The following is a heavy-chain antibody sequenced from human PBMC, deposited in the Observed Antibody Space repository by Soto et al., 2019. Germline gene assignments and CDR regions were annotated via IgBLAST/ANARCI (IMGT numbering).Heavy chain of an antibody. V-gene: IGHV3-30*03. J-gene: IGHJ6*02. D-gene: IGHD2-15*01. CDR2: ISYDSTKT. CDR3: ARTRSAWSDFHYSSLDV. Sequence: QVQLVESGGGVVQPGRSLRLSCAASGFTFNSYGMHWVRQGPGNGLEWVAFISYDSTKTYYADSVKCRFTISRDNSNSALYVQMTSLTGEDTAVYYCARTRSAWSDFHYSSLDVWGQGTTVTVSS. CDR1: GFTFNSYG.